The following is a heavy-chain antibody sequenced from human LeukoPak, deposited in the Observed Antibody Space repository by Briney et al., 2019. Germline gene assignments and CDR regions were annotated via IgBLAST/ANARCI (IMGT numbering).Heavy chain of an antibody. CDR1: GGTLSSYA. CDR2: IIPILGIA. D-gene: IGHD6-13*01. Sequence: SVKVSCKASGGTLSSYAISWVRQAPGQGLEWMGRIIPILGIANYAQKFQGRVTITADKSTSTAYMELSSLRSEDTAVYYCARRSSPIAAAGNDAFDIWGQGTMVTVSS. V-gene: IGHV1-69*04. J-gene: IGHJ3*02. CDR3: ARRSSPIAAAGNDAFDI.